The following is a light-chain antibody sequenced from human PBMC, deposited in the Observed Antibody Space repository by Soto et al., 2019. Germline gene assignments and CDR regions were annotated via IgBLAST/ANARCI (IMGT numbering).Light chain of an antibody. CDR1: QSVSSSY. V-gene: IGKV3-20*01. CDR3: QQYGSSPPIT. CDR2: GAS. Sequence: EIVLTQSPGTLSLSPGERATLSCRASQSVSSSYLAWYQQKPGQAPRLLIYGASSRATGIPDRFSGSGSGTVFTLTISSLEPEDFAVYYCQQYGSSPPITFGQGTRLEYK. J-gene: IGKJ5*01.